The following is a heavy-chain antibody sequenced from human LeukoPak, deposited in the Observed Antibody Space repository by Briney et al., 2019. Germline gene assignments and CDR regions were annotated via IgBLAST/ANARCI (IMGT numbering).Heavy chain of an antibody. V-gene: IGHV1-69*13. J-gene: IGHJ6*03. CDR3: ARDRPWRDRARLYSSSLSGGGYYDYYYMDV. Sequence: WASVKVSCKAAGGTFSSYAISWVRQAPGQGLEWMGGIIPIFGTANYAQTFQGRVTITADESTSTAYMELSSLRSEDTAVYYCARDRPWRDRARLYSSSLSGGGYYDYYYMDVWGKGTTVTVSS. D-gene: IGHD6-6*01. CDR1: GGTFSSYA. CDR2: IIPIFGTA.